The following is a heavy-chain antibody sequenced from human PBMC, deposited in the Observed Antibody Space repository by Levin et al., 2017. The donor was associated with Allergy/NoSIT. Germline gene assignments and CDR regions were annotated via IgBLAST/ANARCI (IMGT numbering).Heavy chain of an antibody. CDR2: IYYSGST. V-gene: IGHV4-59*01. Sequence: PSETLSLTCTVSGGSISSYYWSWIRQPPGKGLEWIGYIYYSGSTNYNPSLKSRVTISVDTSKNQFSLKLSSVTAADTAVYYCARNRGYSDGYGFFYDYWGQGTLVTVSS. J-gene: IGHJ4*02. CDR3: ARNRGYSDGYGFFYDY. D-gene: IGHD5-18*01. CDR1: GGSISSYY.